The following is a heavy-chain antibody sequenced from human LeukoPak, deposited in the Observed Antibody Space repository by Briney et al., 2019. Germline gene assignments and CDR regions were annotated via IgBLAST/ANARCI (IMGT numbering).Heavy chain of an antibody. V-gene: IGHV4-38-2*02. CDR1: GYSISSGYY. Sequence: SETLSLTCTVSGYSISSGYYWGWIRQPPGKGLEWIGSIYHSGSTYYNPSLKSRVTISVDTSKNQFSLKLSSVTAADTAVYYCARGIGSSWYNWFDPWGQGTLVTVSS. D-gene: IGHD6-13*01. J-gene: IGHJ5*02. CDR2: IYHSGST. CDR3: ARGIGSSWYNWFDP.